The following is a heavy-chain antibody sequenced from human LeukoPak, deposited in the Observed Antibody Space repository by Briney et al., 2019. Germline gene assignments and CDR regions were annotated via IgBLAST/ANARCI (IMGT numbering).Heavy chain of an antibody. CDR2: IKSKTDAGTT. CDR1: VFTFSNAR. D-gene: IGHD2-15*01. CDR3: TTEGYY. Sequence: GGSPRLSCAASVFTFSNARMSWVRRAPGKGVEWVGRIKSKTDAGTTDYAAPVKGRFTTSRDDSKNTLYLQMNSLKTEDTAVYYCTTEGYYWGQGTLVTVSS. J-gene: IGHJ4*02. V-gene: IGHV3-15*01.